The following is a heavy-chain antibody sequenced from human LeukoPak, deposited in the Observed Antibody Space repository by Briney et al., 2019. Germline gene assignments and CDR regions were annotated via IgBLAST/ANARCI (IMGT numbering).Heavy chain of an antibody. V-gene: IGHV3-20*01. J-gene: IGHJ3*02. Sequence: GGSLRLSCAASGFTFDDYGMSWVRQAPGKGLEWVSGINGNGGSTGYGDSMKGRFTISRDNAKNSLYLQMNSLRVEDTALYHCARNYHSSGSTAFDIWGQGTMVTVSS. D-gene: IGHD3-10*01. CDR1: GFTFDDYG. CDR2: INGNGGST. CDR3: ARNYHSSGSTAFDI.